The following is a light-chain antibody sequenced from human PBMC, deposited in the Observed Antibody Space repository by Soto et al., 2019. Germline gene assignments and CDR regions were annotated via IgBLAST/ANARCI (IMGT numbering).Light chain of an antibody. Sequence: DLQLTQSPSSLSASVGDRVIITCQASEDIDKYVNWYQQKPGKPPKLLIYDAFTLEAGVPSRFSGSGSGTHFTFTISSLQPEDIATYYCQLYDDLPLTFGQGTKLEIK. V-gene: IGKV1-33*01. J-gene: IGKJ2*01. CDR2: DAF. CDR3: QLYDDLPLT. CDR1: EDIDKY.